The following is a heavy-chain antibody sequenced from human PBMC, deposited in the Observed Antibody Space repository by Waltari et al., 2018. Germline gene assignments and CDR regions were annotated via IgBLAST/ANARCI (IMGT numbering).Heavy chain of an antibody. CDR1: GYPFNIFG. J-gene: IGHJ4*02. V-gene: IGHV1-18*01. CDR2: ISASNGNT. Sequence: QLVQSGPEVKKPGASVNVPCNAYGYPFNIFGVTWVRQAPGQGLEWMGWISASNGNTNYAEKVQDRVTMTTDTSTNTAYMELKSLRFDDTAVYYCARAGAEVTTHFDVWGQGTPVTVSS. CDR3: ARAGAEVTTHFDV. D-gene: IGHD4-17*01.